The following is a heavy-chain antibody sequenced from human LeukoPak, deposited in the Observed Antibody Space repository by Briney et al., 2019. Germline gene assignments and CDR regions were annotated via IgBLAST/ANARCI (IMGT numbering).Heavy chain of an antibody. Sequence: SQTLSLTCAISGDSVSSNSAAWNWIRQSPSRGLEWLGRTYYRSKWYNDYAVSVKSRITINPDTSKNQFSLKLSSVTAADTAVYYCATLSRGPYYYYYMDVWGKGTTVTISS. D-gene: IGHD3-10*01. CDR1: GDSVSSNSAA. V-gene: IGHV6-1*01. CDR3: ATLSRGPYYYYYMDV. J-gene: IGHJ6*03. CDR2: TYYRSKWYN.